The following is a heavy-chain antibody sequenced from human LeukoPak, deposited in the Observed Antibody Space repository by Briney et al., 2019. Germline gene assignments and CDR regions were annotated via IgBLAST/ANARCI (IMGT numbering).Heavy chain of an antibody. CDR2: ISGSGGST. J-gene: IGHJ4*02. CDR1: GFTFSDYY. V-gene: IGHV3-23*01. D-gene: IGHD2-2*01. CDR3: ATRGVPAAMF. Sequence: GGSLRLSCAASGFTFSDYYMSWIRQAPGKGLEWVSAISGSGGSTYYADSVKGRFTISRDNSKNTLYLQINSLRAEDTAVYYCATRGVPAAMFWGQGTLVSVSS.